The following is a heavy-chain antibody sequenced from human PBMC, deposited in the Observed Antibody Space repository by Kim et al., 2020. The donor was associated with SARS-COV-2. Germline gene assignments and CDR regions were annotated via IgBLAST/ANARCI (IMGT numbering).Heavy chain of an antibody. D-gene: IGHD3-10*01. J-gene: IGHJ4*02. V-gene: IGHV3-48*02. CDR2: ISSSSSTI. Sequence: GGSLRLSCAASGFTFSSYSMNWVRQAPGKGLEWVSYISSSSSTIYYADSVKGRFTISRDNAKNSRYLQMNSLRDEDTAVYYCARDTLWFGELLYDYWGQGTLVTVSS. CDR1: GFTFSSYS. CDR3: ARDTLWFGELLYDY.